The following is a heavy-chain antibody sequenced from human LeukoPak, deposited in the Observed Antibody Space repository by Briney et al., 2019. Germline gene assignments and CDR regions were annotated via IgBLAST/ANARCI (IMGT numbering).Heavy chain of an antibody. Sequence: ASVKVSCKASGYTFTSYGISWVRQAPGQGLEWMGWISAYNGNTNYAQKLQGRVTMTTDTSTSTAYMELRSLRSDDTAVYYCASPLLRDTAVVPDYWGQGTLVTVSS. D-gene: IGHD5-18*01. V-gene: IGHV1-18*01. CDR1: GYTFTSYG. CDR3: ASPLLRDTAVVPDY. J-gene: IGHJ4*02. CDR2: ISAYNGNT.